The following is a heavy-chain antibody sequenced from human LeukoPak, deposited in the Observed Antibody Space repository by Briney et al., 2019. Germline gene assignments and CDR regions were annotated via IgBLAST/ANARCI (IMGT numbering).Heavy chain of an antibody. D-gene: IGHD1-14*01. V-gene: IGHV1-18*01. CDR1: GYTFTRYS. CDR2: ISTYDAKT. J-gene: IGHJ5*02. Sequence: ASVKVSCKASGYTFTRYSVNWVRQAPGQGLEWMGWISTYDAKTNYAQKVQGRVTMGTDKSTSTVYMELRSLTSDDTAVYYCARDLGLKGPDWLDPWGQGTLVTVSS. CDR3: ARDLGLKGPDWLDP.